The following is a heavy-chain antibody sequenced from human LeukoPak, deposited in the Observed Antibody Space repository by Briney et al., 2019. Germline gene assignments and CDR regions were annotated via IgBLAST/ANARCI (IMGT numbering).Heavy chain of an antibody. V-gene: IGHV4-34*01. J-gene: IGHJ6*02. CDR1: GGSFSGYY. D-gene: IGHD4-17*01. Sequence: PSETLSLTCAVYGGSFSGYYWSWIRQPPGKGLEWIGEINHSGSTNYNPSLKSRVTISVDTSKNQFSLKLSSVTAADTAVYYCARHGTVTTVSYYYYGMDVWGQGTTVTVSS. CDR2: INHSGST. CDR3: ARHGTVTTVSYYYYGMDV.